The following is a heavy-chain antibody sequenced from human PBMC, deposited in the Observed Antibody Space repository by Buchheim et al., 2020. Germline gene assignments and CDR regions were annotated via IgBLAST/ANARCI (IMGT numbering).Heavy chain of an antibody. CDR3: ARGPNYYNMDV. V-gene: IGHV3-30-3*01. J-gene: IGHJ6*02. CDR1: GFTFSAYE. CDR2: ISFDGSNK. Sequence: VQLVESGGGLVQPGGSLRLSCAASGFTFSAYEMNWVRQAPGKGLEWVALISFDGSNKYYADSVRGRFTISRDNSKNTLFLQINSLRVDDTAVYYCARGPNYYNMDVWGQGTT.